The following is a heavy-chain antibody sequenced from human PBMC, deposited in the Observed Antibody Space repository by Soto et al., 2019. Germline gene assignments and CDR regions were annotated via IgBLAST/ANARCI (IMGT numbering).Heavy chain of an antibody. CDR2: INGNTGHT. CDR3: ARERKWEPLPY. CDR1: GYTFSRYG. D-gene: IGHD1-26*01. V-gene: IGHV1-18*01. Sequence: QVQLVQSGAEVREPGASVKVSCKTSGYTFSRYGITWVRQAPGQGLEWMGWINGNTGHTIYAMNLEDRLTIKTDTATITAYMELRSLKSDDTAVYYCARERKWEPLPYWGQGTLVTVSS. J-gene: IGHJ4*02.